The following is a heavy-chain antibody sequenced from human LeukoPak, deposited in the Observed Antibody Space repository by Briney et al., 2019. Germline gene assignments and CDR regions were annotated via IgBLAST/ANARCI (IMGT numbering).Heavy chain of an antibody. Sequence: KSGGSLRLSCAASGFTFSNAWMGWVRQAPGKGREWVGRIKSKTDGGTTDYAAPVKGRFTISRDDSKNTLYLQMNSLKTEDTAVYYCTTDGSVLRFDYWGQGTLVTVSS. CDR1: GFTFSNAW. V-gene: IGHV3-15*01. J-gene: IGHJ4*02. D-gene: IGHD3-3*01. CDR3: TTDGSVLRFDY. CDR2: IKSKTDGGTT.